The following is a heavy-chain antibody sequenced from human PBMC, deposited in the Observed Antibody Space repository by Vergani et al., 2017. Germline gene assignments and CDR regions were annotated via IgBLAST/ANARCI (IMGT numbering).Heavy chain of an antibody. CDR3: AKVGRSEVAGTFGAFDI. V-gene: IGHV3-23*04. CDR2: LSASDRRT. D-gene: IGHD6-19*01. Sequence: EVQLVESGGGLVKPGGSLRLSCAASGFTFIMHAMSWVRQAPGKGLEWVSTLSASDRRTHYADSVKGRFTISRAISKNTLFLHMNSLRPEDTAVYYCAKVGRSEVAGTFGAFDIWGQGTMVTVSS. CDR1: GFTFIMHA. J-gene: IGHJ3*02.